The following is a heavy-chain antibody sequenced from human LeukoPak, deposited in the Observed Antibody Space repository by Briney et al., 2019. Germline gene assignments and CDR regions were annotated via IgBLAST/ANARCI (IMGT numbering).Heavy chain of an antibody. CDR1: GGTFSSYA. CDR3: ARGDCSSTSCFDAFDI. Sequence: SVKVSCKASGGTFSSYAISWVRQAPGQGLEWMGGIIPIFGTANYAQKFQGRVTITADESTSTAYMELSSLRSEDTAVYYCARGDCSSTSCFDAFDIWGQGTMVTVSS. D-gene: IGHD2-2*01. CDR2: IIPIFGTA. V-gene: IGHV1-69*01. J-gene: IGHJ3*02.